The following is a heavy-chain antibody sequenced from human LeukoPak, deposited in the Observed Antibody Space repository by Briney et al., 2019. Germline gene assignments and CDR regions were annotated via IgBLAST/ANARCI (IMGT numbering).Heavy chain of an antibody. D-gene: IGHD5-24*01. V-gene: IGHV1-2*02. Sequence: ASVKVSCKASGYTFTGYYMHWVRQAPGQGLEWMGWINPNSGGTNYAQKFQGRVTMTRDTSISTAYMELSRLRSDDTAVYHCAREGGYNNRYYFDYWGQGTLVTVSS. CDR1: GYTFTGYY. CDR3: AREGGYNNRYYFDY. J-gene: IGHJ4*02. CDR2: INPNSGGT.